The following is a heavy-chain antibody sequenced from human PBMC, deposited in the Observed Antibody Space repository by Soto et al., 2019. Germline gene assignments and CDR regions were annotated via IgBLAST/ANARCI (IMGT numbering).Heavy chain of an antibody. J-gene: IGHJ6*02. D-gene: IGHD2-2*01. CDR1: GGTFSSYA. V-gene: IGHV1-69*13. Sequence: ASVKVSCKASGGTFSSYAISWVRQAPGQGLEWMGGIIPIFGTANYAQKFQGRVTITADESTSTAYMELSSLRSEDTAVYYCARTQAVPAAMLDDYYYGMDVWGQGTTVTVSS. CDR2: IIPIFGTA. CDR3: ARTQAVPAAMLDDYYYGMDV.